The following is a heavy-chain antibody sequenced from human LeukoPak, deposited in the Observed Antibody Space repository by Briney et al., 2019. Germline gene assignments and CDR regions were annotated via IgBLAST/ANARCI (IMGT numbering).Heavy chain of an antibody. CDR2: GYLSGTD. J-gene: IGHJ4*02. CDR3: AGLVGRYSTGMYYYFDY. V-gene: IGHV4-4*02. D-gene: IGHD1-26*01. CDR1: GGSISSVNL. Sequence: TSETLSLTCAVSGGSISSVNLWSWVRQPPGKGLEWVGEGYLSGTDTYNPSLRGRVTISLDRSKNQLSLRLRSVTAADTAVYYCAGLVGRYSTGMYYYFDYWGPGTLVTVSS.